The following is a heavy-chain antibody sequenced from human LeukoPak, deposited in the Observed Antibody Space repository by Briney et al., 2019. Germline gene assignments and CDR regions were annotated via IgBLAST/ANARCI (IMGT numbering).Heavy chain of an antibody. CDR3: GRHVSSGWDYFNGLDV. J-gene: IGHJ6*02. D-gene: IGHD6-19*01. CDR1: GGSIGSSGFY. V-gene: IGHV4-39*01. Sequence: KPSETLFLTCKVSGGSIGSSGFYWGWFRQPPGKGLEWIGSIYYPGTTHYNPSLESRVTISVDTSKWQVFLTLRSVTATDTAVYYCGRHVSSGWDYFNGLDVWGQGTAVTVSS. CDR2: IYYPGTT.